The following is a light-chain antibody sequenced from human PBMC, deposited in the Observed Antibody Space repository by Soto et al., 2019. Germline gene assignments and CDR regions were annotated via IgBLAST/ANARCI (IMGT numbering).Light chain of an antibody. CDR2: GAA. CDR3: QQYNNWPRT. V-gene: IGKV3-15*01. J-gene: IGKJ1*01. Sequence: EIVMTQSPATLSVSPGERVTLSCRASQSVFSSLAWYQQKPGQAPRLLIYGAATRATGIPARFSGSGSGTDFTLTISSLQFEDFAVYYCQQYNNWPRTFGQGTKVDIK. CDR1: QSVFSS.